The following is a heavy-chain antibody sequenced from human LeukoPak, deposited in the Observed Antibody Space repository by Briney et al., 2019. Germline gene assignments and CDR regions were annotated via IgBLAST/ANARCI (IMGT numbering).Heavy chain of an antibody. V-gene: IGHV1-8*03. CDR1: GYTFTGYY. CDR3: ARGPGYSSSWFFPNWFDP. J-gene: IGHJ5*02. Sequence: ASVKVSCKASGYTFTGYYMHWVRQAPGQGLEWMGWMNPNSGNTGYAQKFQGRVTITRNTSISTAYMELSSLRSEDTAVYYCARGPGYSSSWFFPNWFDPWGQGTLVTVSS. D-gene: IGHD6-13*01. CDR2: MNPNSGNT.